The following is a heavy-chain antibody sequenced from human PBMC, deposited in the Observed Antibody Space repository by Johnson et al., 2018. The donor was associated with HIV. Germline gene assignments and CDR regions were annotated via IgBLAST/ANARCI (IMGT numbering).Heavy chain of an antibody. J-gene: IGHJ3*02. CDR3: ARGSWYTYDNDDAHLLHVFDI. V-gene: IGHV3-30*04. D-gene: IGHD3-22*01. Sequence: QVQLVESGGGVVQPGGSLRLSCAASGFTFSSYAMHWVRQAPGKGLEWVAVISYDGSDKYYADSVKGRFTISRDSSKNTLYLQMNSLRAEDMAVYYCARGSWYTYDNDDAHLLHVFDIWGQGTMVTVSS. CDR2: ISYDGSDK. CDR1: GFTFSSYA.